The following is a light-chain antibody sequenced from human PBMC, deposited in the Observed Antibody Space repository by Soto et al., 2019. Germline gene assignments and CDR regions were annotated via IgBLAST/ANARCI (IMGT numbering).Light chain of an antibody. CDR3: QQYHSLPIT. CDR1: QDIDNF. CDR2: DAS. J-gene: IGKJ5*01. Sequence: DIQLTQSPSCLCASLGDRVTITCQASQDIDNFLNWYQHKPGAAPKLLIYDASTLAPGVPSRFSGTESGADFTFTISSLQPEDIATYYCQQYHSLPITFGPGTRREIK. V-gene: IGKV1-33*01.